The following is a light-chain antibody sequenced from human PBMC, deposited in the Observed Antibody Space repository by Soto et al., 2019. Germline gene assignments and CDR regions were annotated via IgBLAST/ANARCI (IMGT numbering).Light chain of an antibody. V-gene: IGLV2-11*01. CDR2: DVN. Sequence: QSALTQPRSVSGSPGQSVIISCTGTSSDVGGYNYVSWYQHHPGKAPKLMIYDVNKWPSGVPDRFSGSKSGNTASLTISGLQTEDEADYYCLSHAGSNTYVFGTGTKLTVL. J-gene: IGLJ1*01. CDR1: SSDVGGYNY. CDR3: LSHAGSNTYV.